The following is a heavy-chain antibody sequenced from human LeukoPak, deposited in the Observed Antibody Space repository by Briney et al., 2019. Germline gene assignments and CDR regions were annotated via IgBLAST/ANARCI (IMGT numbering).Heavy chain of an antibody. CDR3: AKDNEVRLQHDAFDI. CDR2: IIPIFGTA. Sequence: ASVKVSCKASGGTFSSYAISWVRQAPGQGLEWMGGIIPIFGTANYAQKFQGRVTITADESTSTAYMELSSLRSEDTAVHYCAKDNEVRLQHDAFDIWGQGTMVTVSS. V-gene: IGHV1-69*13. CDR1: GGTFSSYA. J-gene: IGHJ3*02. D-gene: IGHD5-24*01.